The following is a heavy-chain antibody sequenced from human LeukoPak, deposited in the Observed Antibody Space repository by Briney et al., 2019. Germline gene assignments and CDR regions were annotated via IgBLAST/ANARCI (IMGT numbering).Heavy chain of an antibody. V-gene: IGHV3-21*01. J-gene: IGHJ5*02. CDR1: GFTFISYS. CDR3: ARDSSGWYQGWFDP. D-gene: IGHD6-19*01. CDR2: ISSSSSYI. Sequence: GGSLRLSCAASGFTFISYSMNWVRQAPGKGLEWVSSISSSSSYIYYADSVKGRFTISRDNAKNSLYLQMNSLRAEDTAVYYCARDSSGWYQGWFDPWGQGTLVTVSS.